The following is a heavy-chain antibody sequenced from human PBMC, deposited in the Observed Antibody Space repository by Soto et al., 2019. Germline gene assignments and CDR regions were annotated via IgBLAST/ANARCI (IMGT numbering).Heavy chain of an antibody. CDR3: ARDPRGIVGALYGMDV. V-gene: IGHV1-46*01. CDR2: IHHSGDT. Sequence: ASVKGSCTSSGYKFTTYFIHCVRQSPSQGLEWMGMIHHSGDTGYAQKFRGRVAMTIDTSTTTAYMELRNLTSEDTAVYYCARDPRGIVGALYGMDVWGQGTTVTVSS. J-gene: IGHJ6*02. CDR1: GYKFTTYF. D-gene: IGHD1-26*01.